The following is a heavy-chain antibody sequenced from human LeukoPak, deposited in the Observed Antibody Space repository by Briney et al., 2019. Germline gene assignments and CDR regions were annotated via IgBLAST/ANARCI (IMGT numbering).Heavy chain of an antibody. CDR3: ARGRGSSGWYGNYYYYMDV. CDR1: GYTFTSYD. Sequence: GASVKVSCKASGYTFTSYDINWVRQATGQGLEWMGWMNPNSGNTGYAQKFQGRVTMTRNTSISTAYMELSSLRSEDTAVYYCARGRGSSGWYGNYYYYMDVWGKGTTVTISS. D-gene: IGHD6-19*01. CDR2: MNPNSGNT. J-gene: IGHJ6*03. V-gene: IGHV1-8*01.